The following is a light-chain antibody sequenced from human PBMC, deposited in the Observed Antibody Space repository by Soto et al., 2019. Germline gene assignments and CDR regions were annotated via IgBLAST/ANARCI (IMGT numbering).Light chain of an antibody. V-gene: IGLV2-23*01. CDR3: CLYVGATTYV. CDR1: SSDVGLYNY. CDR2: EGH. J-gene: IGLJ1*01. Sequence: QSVLTQPASVSGSPGQSITISCTGTSSDVGLYNYVSWYQQHPGKAPKVVIYEGHKRPSGVPDRFSGSTSVNTASLTISGLQTDDEADYYCCLYVGATTYVFGTGTKLTVL.